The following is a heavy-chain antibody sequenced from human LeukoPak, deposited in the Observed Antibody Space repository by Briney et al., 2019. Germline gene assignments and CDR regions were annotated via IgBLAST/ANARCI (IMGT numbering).Heavy chain of an antibody. CDR2: IIPIFGTA. Sequence: SVKVSCKASGCTFSSYAISWVRQAPGQGLEWMGGIIPIFGTANYAQKFQGRVTITTDEATSTAYTELSSLRSEDTAVYYCARGIAARPSWFDPWGQGTLVTVSS. D-gene: IGHD6-6*01. V-gene: IGHV1-69*05. J-gene: IGHJ5*02. CDR3: ARGIAARPSWFDP. CDR1: GCTFSSYA.